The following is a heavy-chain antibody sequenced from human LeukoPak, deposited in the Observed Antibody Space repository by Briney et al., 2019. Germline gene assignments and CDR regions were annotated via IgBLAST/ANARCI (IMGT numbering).Heavy chain of an antibody. V-gene: IGHV1-69*05. Sequence: SVKVSCKASGGTFSSYAITWVRQAPGQGLEWMGRIIPIFGTANYAQKFQGKVTITTDESTSTAYMELSSLRSEDTAVYYCARGLNYYDSSGYYGSYYYYMDVWGKGTTVTVSS. D-gene: IGHD3-22*01. J-gene: IGHJ6*03. CDR2: IIPIFGTA. CDR1: GGTFSSYA. CDR3: ARGLNYYDSSGYYGSYYYYMDV.